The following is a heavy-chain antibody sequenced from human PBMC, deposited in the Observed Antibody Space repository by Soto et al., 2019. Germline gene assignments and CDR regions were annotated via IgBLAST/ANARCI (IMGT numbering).Heavy chain of an antibody. V-gene: IGHV1-69*12. CDR3: ALGIQLFLQRINEGYSG. CDR1: GGTFSTYA. J-gene: IGHJ4*02. CDR2: IIPMFGTA. D-gene: IGHD5-18*01. Sequence: QVQLVQSGAEVKKPESSVKVSCKATGGTFSTYALSWVRQAPGQGLEWMGGIIPMFGTANYAKRFQDRVTMTADESTNTGYMELSSLRAEYTAGYFFALGIQLFLQRINEGYSGWGQGTLVTVSS.